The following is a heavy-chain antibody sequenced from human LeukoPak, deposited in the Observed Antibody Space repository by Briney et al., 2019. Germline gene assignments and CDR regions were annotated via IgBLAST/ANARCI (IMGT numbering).Heavy chain of an antibody. CDR1: GFTFSDYY. J-gene: IGHJ6*03. V-gene: IGHV3-11*01. Sequence: GGSLRLSCAASGFTFSDYYMSWIRQAPGKGLEWLSYIGSSNTIYSADSVKGRFTISRDNAKNSLYLQMNSLRAEDTAVYYCARDLAAMVRGTYYYYMDVWGKGTTVTISS. D-gene: IGHD3-10*01. CDR2: IGSSNTI. CDR3: ARDLAAMVRGTYYYYMDV.